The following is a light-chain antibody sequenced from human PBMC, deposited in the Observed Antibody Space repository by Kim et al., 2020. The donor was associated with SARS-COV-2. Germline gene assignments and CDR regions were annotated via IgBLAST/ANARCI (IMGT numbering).Light chain of an antibody. J-gene: IGLJ2*01. CDR2: GKN. CDR3: NSRDSNNNVL. Sequence: SSELTQDPAVSVALGQTVRITCQGDSLRSYYATWYQQKPGQAPILVIYGKNNRPSGIPDRFSGSSSGNTDFLTITGTQAGDEADYYCNSRDSNNNVLFGG. CDR1: SLRSYY. V-gene: IGLV3-19*01.